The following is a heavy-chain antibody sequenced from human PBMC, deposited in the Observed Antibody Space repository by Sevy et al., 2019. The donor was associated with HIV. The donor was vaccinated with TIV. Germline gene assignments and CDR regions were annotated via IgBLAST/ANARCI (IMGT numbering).Heavy chain of an antibody. J-gene: IGHJ5*02. D-gene: IGHD3-10*01. Sequence: GGSLRLSCAASGFTFDDYAMHWVRQAPGKGLEWVSGISWNRGSIGYADSVKGRFTISRDNAKNSLYLQMNSLRADDTALYYCAKDLSDYYGSGNWFDPWGQGTLVTVSS. CDR3: AKDLSDYYGSGNWFDP. V-gene: IGHV3-9*01. CDR1: GFTFDDYA. CDR2: ISWNRGSI.